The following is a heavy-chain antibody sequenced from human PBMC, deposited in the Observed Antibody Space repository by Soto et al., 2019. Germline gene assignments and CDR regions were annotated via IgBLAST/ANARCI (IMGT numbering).Heavy chain of an antibody. V-gene: IGHV1-69*01. CDR3: ARVDTIFGVVTNHLLDY. CDR1: GGTFSSYA. D-gene: IGHD3-3*01. Sequence: QVQLVQSGAEVKKPGSSVKVSCKASGGTFSSYAISWVRQAPGQGLEWMGGIIPIFGTANYAQKFQGRVTITADESTSTAYMELISLRSEDTAVYYCARVDTIFGVVTNHLLDYWGQGTLVTVSS. J-gene: IGHJ4*02. CDR2: IIPIFGTA.